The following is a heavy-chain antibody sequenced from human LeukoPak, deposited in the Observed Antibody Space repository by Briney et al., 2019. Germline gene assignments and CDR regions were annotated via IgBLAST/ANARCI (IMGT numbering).Heavy chain of an antibody. V-gene: IGHV3-30*02. J-gene: IGHJ3*02. D-gene: IGHD3-9*01. CDR3: AKGPNYDILTGWRKTYNGFDI. Sequence: GGSLRLSCAASGFTVSSNYMSWVRQAPGKGLEWVAFIRNDGSNKYYADSVKGRFTISRDNSKNTLYLQMNSLRAEDTAVYYCAKGPNYDILTGWRKTYNGFDIWGQGTMVTVSS. CDR1: GFTVSSNY. CDR2: IRNDGSNK.